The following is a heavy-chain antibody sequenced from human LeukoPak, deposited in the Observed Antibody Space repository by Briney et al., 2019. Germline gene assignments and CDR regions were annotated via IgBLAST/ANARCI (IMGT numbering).Heavy chain of an antibody. CDR1: GYTFTSYG. CDR3: ARDGPTYYDFWSGYLYYFDY. V-gene: IGHV1-18*01. J-gene: IGHJ4*02. CDR2: ISAYSGNT. Sequence: ASVKVSCKASGYTFTSYGISWVRQAPGQGLEWMGWISAYSGNTNYAQKLQGRVTMTTDTSTSTAYMELRSLRSDDTAVHYCARDGPTYYDFWSGYLYYFDYWGQGTLVTVSS. D-gene: IGHD3-3*01.